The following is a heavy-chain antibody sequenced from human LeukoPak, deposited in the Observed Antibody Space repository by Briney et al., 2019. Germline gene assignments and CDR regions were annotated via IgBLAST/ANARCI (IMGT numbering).Heavy chain of an antibody. J-gene: IGHJ4*02. CDR3: ARIGRWLQLGLGYFDY. CDR1: GGSISSYY. D-gene: IGHD5-24*01. CDR2: IYYSGST. V-gene: IGHV4-59*08. Sequence: SETLSLTCTVSGGSISSYYWSWIRQPPGKGLEWIGYIYYSGSTNFNPSLKSRVTISVDTSKNQFSLKLSSVTAADTAVYYCARIGRWLQLGLGYFDYWGQGTLVTVSS.